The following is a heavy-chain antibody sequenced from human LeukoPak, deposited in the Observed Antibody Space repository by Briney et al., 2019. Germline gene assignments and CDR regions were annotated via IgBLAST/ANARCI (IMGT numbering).Heavy chain of an antibody. CDR1: GGTFSSYA. CDR2: IIPIFGTA. J-gene: IGHJ6*02. CDR3: ARDRGRTTVVIPGNYYYYYGMDV. D-gene: IGHD4-23*01. V-gene: IGHV1-69*13. Sequence: SVKVSCKASGGTFSSYAISWVRQAPGQGLEWMGGIIPIFGTANYAQKFQGRVTITADESTSTAYMELSSLRSEDTAVYYCARDRGRTTVVIPGNYYYYYGMDVWGQGTTVTVSS.